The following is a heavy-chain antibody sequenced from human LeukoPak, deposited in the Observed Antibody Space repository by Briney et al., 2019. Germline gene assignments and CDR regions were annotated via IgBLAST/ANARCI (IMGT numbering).Heavy chain of an antibody. D-gene: IGHD6-13*01. J-gene: IGHJ5*02. CDR1: GGSISSYY. V-gene: IGHV4-59*12. Sequence: SETLSLTCTVSGGSISSYYWSWIRQPPGKGLEWIGYIYYSGSTNYNPSLKSRVTISVDTSKNQFSLKLSSVTAADTAVYYCARGLISSSWRNNWFDPWGQGILVTVSS. CDR3: ARGLISSSWRNNWFDP. CDR2: IYYSGST.